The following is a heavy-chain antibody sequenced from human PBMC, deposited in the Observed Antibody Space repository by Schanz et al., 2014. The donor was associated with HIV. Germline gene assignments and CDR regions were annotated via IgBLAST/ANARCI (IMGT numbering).Heavy chain of an antibody. Sequence: QVQLVQSGAEVKRPRASVKVSCKASDYLFSRYGISWVRQAPGQGLEWMGWINTSTGNVDYSQNFQARVTLTTDTSTSTAYMELRSLTSDDTAVYYCARMSPSSTSYGDAFDVWGQGTMITVSS. D-gene: IGHD2-2*01. J-gene: IGHJ3*01. CDR3: ARMSPSSTSYGDAFDV. CDR2: INTSTGNV. V-gene: IGHV1-18*01. CDR1: DYLFSRYG.